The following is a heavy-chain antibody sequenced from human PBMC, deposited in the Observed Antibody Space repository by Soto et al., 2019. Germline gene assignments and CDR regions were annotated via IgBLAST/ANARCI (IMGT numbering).Heavy chain of an antibody. CDR3: GRGGPNGNIPHYIET. CDR2: ISRSDSDI. V-gene: IGHV3-48*03. D-gene: IGHD4-4*01. Sequence: SLRLSCSASAFSGSNFVMFWGRQSPGRGLGWFSFISRSDSDIYYADSWKGRFTISRYNAKNSMFLQKNSLRDEDRAVYYWGRGGPNGNIPHYIETWGQGCPVT. CDR1: AFSGSNFV. J-gene: IGHJ1*01.